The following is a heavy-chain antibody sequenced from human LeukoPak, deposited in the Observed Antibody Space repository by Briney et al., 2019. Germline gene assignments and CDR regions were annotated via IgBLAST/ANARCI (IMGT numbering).Heavy chain of an antibody. CDR3: TRGSGTSWFDY. CDR2: MNPNSGGT. Sequence: ASVKVSCKPSGYTFTDNYLHWVRQAPGQGLEWVGWMNPNSGGTGYAQKFQGRVTMTRDTSISTAYMELSSLTPDDTAIYYCTRGSGTSWFDYWGQGSLVTVSS. J-gene: IGHJ4*02. V-gene: IGHV1-2*02. D-gene: IGHD2-2*01. CDR1: GYTFTDNY.